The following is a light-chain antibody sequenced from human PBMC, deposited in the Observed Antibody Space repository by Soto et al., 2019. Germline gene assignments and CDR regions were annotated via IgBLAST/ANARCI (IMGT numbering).Light chain of an antibody. J-gene: IGKJ4*01. CDR1: QRVSGN. V-gene: IGKV3-15*01. CDR3: QQYNNWPPLT. CDR2: GAS. Sequence: IVLTQSPSTLSVSPGERATLFCGASQRVSGNLAWYQQKPAQAPRLLMYGASIRATGFPDRFSGSGSATEFTLTISSLQSEDFAVYYCQQYNNWPPLTFGGGTKVDIK.